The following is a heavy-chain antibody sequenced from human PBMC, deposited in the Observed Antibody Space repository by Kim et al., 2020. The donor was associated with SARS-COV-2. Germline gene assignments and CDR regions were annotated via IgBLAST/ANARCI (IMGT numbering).Heavy chain of an antibody. CDR3: ARHPDYDFWSGSRTGGWFDP. D-gene: IGHD3-3*01. Sequence: SETLSLTCTVSGGSISSYYWSWIRQPPGKGLEWIGYFYYSGSTNYNPSLKSRVTISVDTSKNQFSLKLSSVTAADTAVYYCARHPDYDFWSGSRTGGWFDPWGQGTLVTVSS. CDR2: FYYSGST. J-gene: IGHJ5*02. V-gene: IGHV4-59*08. CDR1: GGSISSYY.